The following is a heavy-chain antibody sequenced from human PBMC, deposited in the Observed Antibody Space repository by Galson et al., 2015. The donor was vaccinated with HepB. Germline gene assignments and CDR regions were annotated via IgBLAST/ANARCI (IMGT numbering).Heavy chain of an antibody. J-gene: IGHJ4*02. Sequence: SRRVSGEIFIEASIHWLRHAPGQGPEWMAWISSKSGATPYAQKCQCRSTVSRDTSINTAYMELSSLRSDDTSVYYCAREGVSGPDCGGECYSFDHWGQGARVIASS. D-gene: IGHD2-21*01. V-gene: IGHV1-2*02. CDR2: ISSKSGAT. CDR3: AREGVSGPDCGGECYSFDH. CDR1: GEIFIEAS.